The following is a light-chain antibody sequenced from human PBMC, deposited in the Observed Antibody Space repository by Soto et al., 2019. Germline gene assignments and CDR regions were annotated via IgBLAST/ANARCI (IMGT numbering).Light chain of an antibody. Sequence: EIVVTQSPGTLSLSPGERATLSCRASQSVSSSYLAWYQQKPGQAPTLLIYGASTSATGIPDRFSGSGSGTDFTLTISRLEPKDFAVYYCQQYASSPLYTFGQGTK. V-gene: IGKV3-20*01. CDR3: QQYASSPLYT. CDR2: GAS. J-gene: IGKJ2*01. CDR1: QSVSSSY.